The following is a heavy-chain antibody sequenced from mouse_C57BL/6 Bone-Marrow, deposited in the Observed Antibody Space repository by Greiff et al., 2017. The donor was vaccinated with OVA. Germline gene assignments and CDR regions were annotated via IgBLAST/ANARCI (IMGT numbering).Heavy chain of an antibody. J-gene: IGHJ4*01. V-gene: IGHV1-64*01. D-gene: IGHD1-1*01. CDR1: GYTFTSYW. CDR2: IHPNSGSN. Sequence: QVQLQQPGAELVKPGASVKLSCKASGYTFTSYWMHWVKQRPGQGLEWIGMIHPNSGSNNYNEKFKSKATLTVDKSSSTAYMQLSSLTSEDSAVYYCAIFPLYYYGSSTYYAMDYWGQGTSVTVSS. CDR3: AIFPLYYYGSSTYYAMDY.